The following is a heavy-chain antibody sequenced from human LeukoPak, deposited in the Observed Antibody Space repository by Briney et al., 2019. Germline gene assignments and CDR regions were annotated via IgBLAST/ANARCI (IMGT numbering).Heavy chain of an antibody. CDR3: AKVRYYYDSSGELDY. V-gene: IGHV3-30*02. D-gene: IGHD3-22*01. CDR1: GFTFINFG. J-gene: IGHJ4*02. Sequence: GGSLRLSCAASGFTFINFGMHWVRQAPGKGPEWVAIVWYDGNNKYYADSVKGRFTISRDNSENTLFLQMNSLRAEDTAVYYCAKVRYYYDSSGELDYWGRGTLVTVSS. CDR2: VWYDGNNK.